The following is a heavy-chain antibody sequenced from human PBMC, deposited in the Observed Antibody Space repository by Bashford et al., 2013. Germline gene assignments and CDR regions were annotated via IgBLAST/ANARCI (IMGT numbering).Heavy chain of an antibody. Sequence: SVKVSCKATGGTFSSDAISWVRQAPGQGLEWMGGTIPLFRSASYAQKFKGRVEITADESTKTVYMELNSLRSEDTAVYYCAAESPGYSSSHWGQGTLVTVSS. D-gene: IGHD6-13*01. CDR2: TIPLFRSA. CDR3: AAESPGYSSSH. CDR1: GGTFSSDA. V-gene: IGHV1-69*13. J-gene: IGHJ4*02.